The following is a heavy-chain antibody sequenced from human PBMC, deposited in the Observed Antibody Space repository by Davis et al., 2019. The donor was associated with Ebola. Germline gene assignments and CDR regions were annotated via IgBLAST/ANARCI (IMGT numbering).Heavy chain of an antibody. D-gene: IGHD5-12*01. V-gene: IGHV1-58*02. J-gene: IGHJ6*02. CDR1: GFTFTSSA. CDR2: IVVGSGNT. Sequence: SVKVSCKASGFTFTSSAMQWVRQARGQRLEWIGWIVVGSGNTNYAQKFQERVTITRDMSTSTAYMELSSLRSEDTAVYYCAAPYMVATLSMDVWGQGTTVTVSS. CDR3: AAPYMVATLSMDV.